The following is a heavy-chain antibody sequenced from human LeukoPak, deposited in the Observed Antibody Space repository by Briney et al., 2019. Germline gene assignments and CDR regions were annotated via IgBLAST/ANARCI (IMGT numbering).Heavy chain of an antibody. Sequence: GESLKISCKGSGSRFTSYWIGWVRQMPGKGLEWMGIIYPGDSDTRYSPSFQGQVTISADKSISTAYLQWSSLKASDTAMYYCARTPDYYYYYMDVWGKGTTVTVSS. CDR2: IYPGDSDT. D-gene: IGHD1-14*01. J-gene: IGHJ6*03. CDR1: GSRFTSYW. V-gene: IGHV5-51*01. CDR3: ARTPDYYYYYMDV.